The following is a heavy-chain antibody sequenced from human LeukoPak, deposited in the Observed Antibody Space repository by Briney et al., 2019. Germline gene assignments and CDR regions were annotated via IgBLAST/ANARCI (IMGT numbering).Heavy chain of an antibody. Sequence: PGGSLRLSCAASGFTFDDYAMHWVRQAPGKDLEWVSGISWNSGSIGYADSVKGRFSISRDNAKNSLYLQMNSLRAEDTALYYCAKDISAALYCSSTSCYRRKAFDYWGQGTLVTVSS. CDR3: AKDISAALYCSSTSCYRRKAFDY. D-gene: IGHD2-2*01. J-gene: IGHJ4*02. CDR1: GFTFDDYA. V-gene: IGHV3-9*01. CDR2: ISWNSGSI.